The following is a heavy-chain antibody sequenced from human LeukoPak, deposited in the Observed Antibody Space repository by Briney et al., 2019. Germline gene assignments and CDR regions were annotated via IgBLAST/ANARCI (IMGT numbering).Heavy chain of an antibody. V-gene: IGHV1-69*05. CDR2: IIPIFGTA. CDR3: ARGGPSRGDYYYYYMDV. D-gene: IGHD3-10*01. Sequence: ASVKVSCKASGGTFSSYAISWVRQAPGQGLEWMGRIIPIFGTANYAQKFQGRVTMTRDTSTSTVYMELSSLRSEDTAVYYCARGGPSRGDYYYYYMDVWGKGTTVTVSS. J-gene: IGHJ6*03. CDR1: GGTFSSYA.